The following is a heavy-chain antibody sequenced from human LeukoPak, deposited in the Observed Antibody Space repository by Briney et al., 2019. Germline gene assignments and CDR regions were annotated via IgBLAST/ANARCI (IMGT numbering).Heavy chain of an antibody. V-gene: IGHV3-9*01. CDR1: GFTFDDYA. D-gene: IGHD5-12*01. CDR2: ISWNSGSI. CDR3: AKDGSGNIDY. J-gene: IGHJ4*02. Sequence: GGSLRLSCAASGFTFDDYAMHWVRQAPGKGLEWVSGISWNSGSIGYADSVKGRFTISRDNAKNSLYLQMNSLRAEDTALYYCAKDGSGNIDYWGQGTLVTVSS.